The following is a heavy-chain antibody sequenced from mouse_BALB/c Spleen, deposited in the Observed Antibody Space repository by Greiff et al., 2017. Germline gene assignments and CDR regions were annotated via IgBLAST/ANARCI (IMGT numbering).Heavy chain of an antibody. CDR2: IRNKANGYTT. Sequence: EVNVVESGGGLVQPGGSLRLSCATSGFTFTDYYMSWVRQPPGKALEWLGFIRNKANGYTTEYSASVKGRFTISRDNSQSILYLQMNTLRAEDSATYYCARDMGWYFDVWGAGTTVTVSS. V-gene: IGHV7-3*02. CDR1: GFTFTDYY. CDR3: ARDMGWYFDV. J-gene: IGHJ1*01.